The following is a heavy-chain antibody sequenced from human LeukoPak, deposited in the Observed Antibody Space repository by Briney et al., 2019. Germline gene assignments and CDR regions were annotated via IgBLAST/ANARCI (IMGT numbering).Heavy chain of an antibody. Sequence: SGTLSLTCAVSGDSISSSNWWSWVRQPPGKGLEWIGEIYHGGTTNYNPSLKSRVTISVDTSKNQFSLKLSSVTAADTAVYYCARMRWQAAYWGQGTLVTVSS. CDR3: ARMRWQAAY. CDR2: IYHGGTT. V-gene: IGHV4-4*02. D-gene: IGHD5-24*01. CDR1: GDSISSSNW. J-gene: IGHJ4*02.